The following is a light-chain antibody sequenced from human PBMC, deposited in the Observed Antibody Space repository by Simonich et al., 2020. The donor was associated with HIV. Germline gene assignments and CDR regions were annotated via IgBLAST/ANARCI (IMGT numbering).Light chain of an antibody. V-gene: IGLV2-11*01. CDR3: CSYAGSYTNWV. CDR1: SSDVGNYNY. Sequence: QSALTQAASVSGSPGQSITISCTGTSSDVGNYNYVSWYQQHPGKAPKVMIYDVSKRTAGVSNRFSGSKSGNTASLTISGLQAEDEADYYCCSYAGSYTNWVFGGGTKLTVL. J-gene: IGLJ3*02. CDR2: DVS.